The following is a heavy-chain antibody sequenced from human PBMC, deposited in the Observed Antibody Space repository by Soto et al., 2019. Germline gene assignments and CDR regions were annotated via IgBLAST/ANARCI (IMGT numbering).Heavy chain of an antibody. CDR3: AREFWSGYGPSFPYYFDY. J-gene: IGHJ4*02. CDR2: INHSGST. Sequence: QVQLHQWGAGLLKPSETLSLTCAVYGGSFSGYYWSWIRQPLGKGLEWIGEINHSGSTNYNPSLKSRVTISVDTSKNQFSLKLSSVTAADTAVYYCAREFWSGYGPSFPYYFDYWGQGTLVTVSS. V-gene: IGHV4-34*01. CDR1: GGSFSGYY. D-gene: IGHD3-3*01.